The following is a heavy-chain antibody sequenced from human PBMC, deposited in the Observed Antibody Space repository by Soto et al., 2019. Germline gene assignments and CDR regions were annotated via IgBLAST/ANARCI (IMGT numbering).Heavy chain of an antibody. CDR1: GFTFGDYA. D-gene: IGHD3-3*01. CDR3: TRDVDRVSYDFWSGFYYY. CDR2: IRSKAYGGTT. Sequence: GGSLRLSCTASGFTFGDYAMSWFRQAPGKGLEWVGFIRSKAYGGTTEYAAFVKGRFTISRDDSKSIAYLQMNSLKTEDTAVYYCTRDVDRVSYDFWSGFYYYWGQGTLVTVSS. J-gene: IGHJ4*02. V-gene: IGHV3-49*03.